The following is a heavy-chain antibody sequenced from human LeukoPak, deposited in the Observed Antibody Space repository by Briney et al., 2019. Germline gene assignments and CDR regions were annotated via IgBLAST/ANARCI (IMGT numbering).Heavy chain of an antibody. Sequence: SETLSLTCAVYGGSFSGYYWSWIRQPPGKGLEWIGEINHSGSTNYNPSLKSRVTISVGTSKNQFSLKLSSVTAADTAVYYCARRWRYSSGWYYGYWGQGTLVTVSS. J-gene: IGHJ4*02. D-gene: IGHD6-19*01. CDR3: ARRWRYSSGWYYGY. V-gene: IGHV4-34*01. CDR1: GGSFSGYY. CDR2: INHSGST.